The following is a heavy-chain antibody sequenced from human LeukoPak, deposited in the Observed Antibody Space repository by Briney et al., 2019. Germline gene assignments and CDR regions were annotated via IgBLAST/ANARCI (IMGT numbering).Heavy chain of an antibody. J-gene: IGHJ4*02. CDR1: GFTFSSYA. Sequence: PGGSLRLSCAASGFTFSSYAMSWVRQAPGKGLEWVSAISGSGGSTYYAGSVKGRFTISRDNSKNTLYLQMNSLRAEDTAVYYCANSKSEIGFWSGYPDGDYWGQGTLVTVSS. D-gene: IGHD3-3*01. CDR2: ISGSGGST. V-gene: IGHV3-23*01. CDR3: ANSKSEIGFWSGYPDGDY.